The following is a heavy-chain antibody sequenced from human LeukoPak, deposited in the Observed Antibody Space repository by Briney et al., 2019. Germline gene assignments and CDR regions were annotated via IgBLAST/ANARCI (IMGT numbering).Heavy chain of an antibody. CDR3: ARRYMATSAEDFDY. Sequence: AGGSLRLSCVASGFTFVSHWMTWVRQAPGKGLEWVANINQDGSERYYVDPVKGRFTISRDNAKNSLYLQMNSLRAEDAAVYYCARRYMATSAEDFDYWGQGTLVTVSS. CDR1: GFTFVSHW. CDR2: INQDGSER. V-gene: IGHV3-7*01. J-gene: IGHJ4*02. D-gene: IGHD5-24*01.